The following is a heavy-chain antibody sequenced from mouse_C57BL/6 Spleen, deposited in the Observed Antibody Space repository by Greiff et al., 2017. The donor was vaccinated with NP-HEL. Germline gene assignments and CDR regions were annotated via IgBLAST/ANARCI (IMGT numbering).Heavy chain of an antibody. CDR3: AKTGTLYAMDY. CDR2: ISSGSSTI. CDR1: GFTFSDYG. J-gene: IGHJ4*01. D-gene: IGHD4-1*01. V-gene: IGHV5-17*01. Sequence: EVMLVESGGGLVKPGGSLKLSCAASGFTFSDYGMHWVRQAPEKGLEWVAYISSGSSTIYYADTVKGQFTISRDNAKNTLFLQMTSLRSEDTAMYYCAKTGTLYAMDYWGQGTSVTVSS.